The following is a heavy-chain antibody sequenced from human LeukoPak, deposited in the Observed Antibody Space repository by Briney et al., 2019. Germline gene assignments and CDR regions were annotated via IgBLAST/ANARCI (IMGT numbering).Heavy chain of an antibody. D-gene: IGHD1-26*01. Sequence: SETLSLTCTVSGGPISGYYWSWIRQPLGQGLEWIAYIHSNGYTNYNPSLKSRVTISVDTSKNQFSLKVTSVTAADTAMYYCTKREGPMSGSYDYFDPWGQGTLVTVS. CDR1: GGPISGYY. V-gene: IGHV4-4*09. CDR2: IHSNGYT. J-gene: IGHJ5*02. CDR3: TKREGPMSGSYDYFDP.